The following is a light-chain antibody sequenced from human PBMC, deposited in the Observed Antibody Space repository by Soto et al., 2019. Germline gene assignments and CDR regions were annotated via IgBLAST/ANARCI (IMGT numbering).Light chain of an antibody. V-gene: IGLV2-14*01. CDR1: SSDVGSYY. CDR2: DVS. J-gene: IGLJ2*01. CDR3: SSYTTSITHVV. Sequence: QSALTQPASVSGSPGQSITISCTGTSSDVGSYYVSWYQQYPGKAPKLMIYDVSNRPSGVSYRFSGSKSGNTASLTISGLQAEDEADYYCSSYTTSITHVVFGGGTKLTVL.